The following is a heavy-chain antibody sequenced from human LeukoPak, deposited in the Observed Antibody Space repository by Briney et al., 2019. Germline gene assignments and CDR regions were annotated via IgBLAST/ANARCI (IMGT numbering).Heavy chain of an antibody. CDR2: ISYDGSNK. Sequence: GGSLRLSCTVSGFTVSSNSMSWVRQAPGKGLEWVAVISYDGSNKYYADSVKGRFTISRDNSKNTLYLQMNSLRAEDTAVYYCAKASGPYYYYYMDVWGKGTTVTVSS. J-gene: IGHJ6*03. CDR1: GFTVSSNS. V-gene: IGHV3-30*18. CDR3: AKASGPYYYYYMDV.